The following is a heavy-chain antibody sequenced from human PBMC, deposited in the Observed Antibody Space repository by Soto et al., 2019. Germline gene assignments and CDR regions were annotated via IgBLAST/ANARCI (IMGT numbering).Heavy chain of an antibody. CDR1: GFTFSGFY. CDR3: ARSPYSLEGDGQHYYYGMDL. Sequence: ASVKVSCKTSGFTFSGFYLHWVRQAPGQGLEWVGWIKPNTDDTGYAQKFQGRVTLTWDTSSSAGYMDLSRLRSDDTAVYYCARSPYSLEGDGQHYYYGMDLWGLGTTVTVSS. D-gene: IGHD2-15*01. V-gene: IGHV1-2*02. J-gene: IGHJ6*02. CDR2: IKPNTDDT.